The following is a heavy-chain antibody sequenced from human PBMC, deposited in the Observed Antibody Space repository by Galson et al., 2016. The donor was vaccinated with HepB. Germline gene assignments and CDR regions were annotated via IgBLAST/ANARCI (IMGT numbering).Heavy chain of an antibody. CDR3: AKDLQLWFTIDN. D-gene: IGHD5-18*01. V-gene: IGHV3-23*01. J-gene: IGHJ4*02. CDR1: GFSFRIYA. CDR2: ISGSGDTT. Sequence: SLRLSCAASGFSFRIYAMNWVRQVPGKGLEWVSGISGSGDTTYYADSVKGRFIISRDNSKNTVYLQMNSLRADDTAVYYCAKDLQLWFTIDNWGQGILVTVSS.